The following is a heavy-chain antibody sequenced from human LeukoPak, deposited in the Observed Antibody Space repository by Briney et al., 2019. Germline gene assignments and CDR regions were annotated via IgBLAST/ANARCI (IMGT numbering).Heavy chain of an antibody. CDR3: ARSYSSSSNWFDP. CDR2: INPNSGGT. V-gene: IGHV1-2*02. J-gene: IGHJ5*02. D-gene: IGHD6-13*01. Sequence: ASVKLSCKASGYTFSGYYMHWVRQAPGQGLEWMGWINPNSGGTKYPQNFQGRVTMTRDTSISTVYMELSSLGYDDTAVYYCARSYSSSSNWFDPWGQGTLVTVSS. CDR1: GYTFSGYY.